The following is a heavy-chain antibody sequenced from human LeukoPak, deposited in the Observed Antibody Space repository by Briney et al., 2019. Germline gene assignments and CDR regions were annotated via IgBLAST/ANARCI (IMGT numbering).Heavy chain of an antibody. D-gene: IGHD5-24*01. V-gene: IGHV3-7*01. CDR2: IKQDGSEK. CDR3: ANGDGFDY. J-gene: IGHJ4*02. Sequence: GGSLRLSCATSGFTFSTYWMSWVRQAPGKGLEWVANIKQDGSEKYYADSVTGRFTISRDNAKNLLYLQMNSLRVEDTVVYYCANGDGFDYWGQGTLVTVSS. CDR1: GFTFSTYW.